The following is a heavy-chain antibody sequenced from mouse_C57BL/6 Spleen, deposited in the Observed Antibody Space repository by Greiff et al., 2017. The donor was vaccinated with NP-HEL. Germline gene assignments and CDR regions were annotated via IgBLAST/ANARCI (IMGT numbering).Heavy chain of an antibody. V-gene: IGHV1-50*01. Sequence: QVQLQQPGAELVKPGASVKLSCKASGYTFTSYWMQWVKQRPGQGLEWIGEIDPSDSYTNYNQKFKGKATLTVDTSSSTAYMQLSSLTSEDSAVYYCARYKGGSYWYFDVWGTGTTVTVSS. CDR2: IDPSDSYT. D-gene: IGHD1-1*01. CDR3: ARYKGGSYWYFDV. CDR1: GYTFTSYW. J-gene: IGHJ1*03.